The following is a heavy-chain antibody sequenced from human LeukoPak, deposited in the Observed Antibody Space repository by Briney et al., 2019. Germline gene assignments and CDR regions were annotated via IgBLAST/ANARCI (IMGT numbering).Heavy chain of an antibody. Sequence: GGSLRLSCAASGFTFSSYWRSWVRQAPGKGLEWVANIKQDGSEKYYVDSVKGRFTISRDNAKNSLYLQMNSLRAEDTAVYYCARASYSYGYSFDYWGQGTLVTVSS. CDR3: ARASYSYGYSFDY. V-gene: IGHV3-7*03. D-gene: IGHD5-18*01. CDR2: IKQDGSEK. J-gene: IGHJ4*02. CDR1: GFTFSSYW.